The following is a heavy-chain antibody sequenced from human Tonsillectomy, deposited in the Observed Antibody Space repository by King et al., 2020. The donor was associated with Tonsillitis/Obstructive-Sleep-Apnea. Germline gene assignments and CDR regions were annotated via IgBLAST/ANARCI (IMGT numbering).Heavy chain of an antibody. J-gene: IGHJ4*02. CDR1: GFTFDDYA. D-gene: IGHD1-26*01. CDR2: ISGDGGST. V-gene: IGHV3-43*02. CDR3: AKDISGRYFTADYYFDY. Sequence: VQLVESGGGVVQPGGSLRLSCAASGFTFDDYAMHWVRQAPGKGLEWVSLISGDGGSTHYADSVKGRFTISRDNSKNSLYLQMNSLRTEDTALYYCAKDISGRYFTADYYFDYWGQGTLVTVSS.